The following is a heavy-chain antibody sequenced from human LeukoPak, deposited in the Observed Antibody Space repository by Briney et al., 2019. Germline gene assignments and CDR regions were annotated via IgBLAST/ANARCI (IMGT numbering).Heavy chain of an antibody. CDR2: IYYSGST. CDR1: GGSISSYY. D-gene: IGHD3-16*02. J-gene: IGHJ4*02. Sequence: SETLSLTCTVSGGSISSYYWSWIRQPPGKGLEWIGYIYYSGSTNYNPSLKSRVTISVDTSKNQFSLKLSSVTAADTAVYYCATQFGGVIVPGWDYFDYWGQGTLVTVSS. V-gene: IGHV4-59*01. CDR3: ATQFGGVIVPGWDYFDY.